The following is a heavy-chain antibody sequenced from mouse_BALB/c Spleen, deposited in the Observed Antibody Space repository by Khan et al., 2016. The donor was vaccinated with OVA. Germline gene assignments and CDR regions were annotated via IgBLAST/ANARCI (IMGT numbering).Heavy chain of an antibody. CDR2: INYSGNN. V-gene: IGHV3-2*02. J-gene: IGHJ3*01. D-gene: IGHD2-4*01. CDR3: ARKDYYDYDPFPY. Sequence: EVKLEESGPGLVKPSQSLSLTCTVTGYSITSEYAWNWIRQFPGNKLEWMGYINYSGNNRFNPSLKSRTSLTRDTSKNHFFLQLNSVTTEDTATYYCARKDYYDYDPFPYWGQGTLVTVSA. CDR1: GYSITSEYA.